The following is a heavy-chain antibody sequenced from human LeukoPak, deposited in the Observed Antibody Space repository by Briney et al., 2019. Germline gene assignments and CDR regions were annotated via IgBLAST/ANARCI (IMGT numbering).Heavy chain of an antibody. Sequence: PGRSLRLSCAASGFNFRYYAMHWVRQAPGKGLEWVAVISNDGSIQYYTDSVKGRFIISRDDSKNRMYLQMNSLRAEDTAVYYCARDILLGAFDIWGQGTMVTVSS. CDR1: GFNFRYYA. CDR3: ARDILLGAFDI. D-gene: IGHD3-16*01. V-gene: IGHV3-30-3*01. CDR2: ISNDGSIQ. J-gene: IGHJ3*02.